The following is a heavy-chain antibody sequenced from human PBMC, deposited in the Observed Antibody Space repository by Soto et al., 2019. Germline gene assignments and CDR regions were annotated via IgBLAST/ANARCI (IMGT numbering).Heavy chain of an antibody. CDR2: IWYDGSNK. CDR1: GFTFSSYG. V-gene: IGHV3-33*01. J-gene: IGHJ4*02. D-gene: IGHD3-16*01. CDR3: ARDEGLVPFDY. Sequence: QVQLVESGGGVVQPGRSLRLSCAASGFTFSSYGMHWVRQAPGKGLEWVAVIWYDGSNKYYADSVKGRFTISRDNSKNPLYLQMNSLRAEDTAVYYCARDEGLVPFDYWGQGTLVTVSS.